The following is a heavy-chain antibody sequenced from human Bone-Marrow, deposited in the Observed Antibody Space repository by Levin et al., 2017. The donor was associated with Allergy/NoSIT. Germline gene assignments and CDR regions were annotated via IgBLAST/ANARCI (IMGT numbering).Heavy chain of an antibody. J-gene: IGHJ5*02. CDR3: TVYSGSTLGFDP. D-gene: IGHD6-6*01. Sequence: GESLKISCAASGFTFTNAWMNWVRQAPGKGLEWVGRIKTKTEGGTTDHAAPVKGRFTISRDDSKNTLYLQMNSLKIEDTAVYYCTVYSGSTLGFDPWGQGTLVTVSS. CDR1: GFTFTNAW. V-gene: IGHV3-15*01. CDR2: IKTKTEGGTT.